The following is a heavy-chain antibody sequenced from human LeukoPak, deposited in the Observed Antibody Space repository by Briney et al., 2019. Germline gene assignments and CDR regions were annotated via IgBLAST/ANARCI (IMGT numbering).Heavy chain of an antibody. V-gene: IGHV4-34*01. CDR1: GGSFSGYY. Sequence: SETLSLTCAVYGGSFSGYYWSWIRQPPGKGLEWIGEINHSGSTNYNPSLKSRVTISVDTSKNQFSLKLSSVTAADTAVYYCARERGGVLRNFDYWGQGTLVTVSS. D-gene: IGHD3-16*01. CDR3: ARERGGVLRNFDY. J-gene: IGHJ4*02. CDR2: INHSGST.